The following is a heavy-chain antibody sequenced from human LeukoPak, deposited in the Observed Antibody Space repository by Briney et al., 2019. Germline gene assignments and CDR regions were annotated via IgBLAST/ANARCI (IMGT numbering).Heavy chain of an antibody. Sequence: PGGSLRLSCAASGFTFSSYDMHWVRQATGKGLEWVSAIGTAGDPYYPGSVKGRFTISRENAKNSLYLQMNGLRAGDTAVYYCARGGFGGYSYGPNIDYWGQGTLVTVSS. CDR3: ARGGFGGYSYGPNIDY. CDR1: GFTFSSYD. V-gene: IGHV3-13*05. J-gene: IGHJ4*02. D-gene: IGHD5-18*01. CDR2: IGTAGDP.